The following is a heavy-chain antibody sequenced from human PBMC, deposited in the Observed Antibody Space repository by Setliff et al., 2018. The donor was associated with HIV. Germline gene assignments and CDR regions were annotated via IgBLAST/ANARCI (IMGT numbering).Heavy chain of an antibody. V-gene: IGHV3-7*01. D-gene: IGHD4-17*01. CDR1: GFTFSTYW. J-gene: IGHJ6*02. CDR2: IKQDGSEK. Sequence: GGSLRLSCAASGFTFSTYWMNWVRQAPGKGLEWVANIKQDGSEKYYVDSVKGRFTISRDNAKNSLYLQMNSLRAEDTAVYYCARDLGSTYGDYYYYYGMDVWGQGTTVTVSS. CDR3: ARDLGSTYGDYYYYYGMDV.